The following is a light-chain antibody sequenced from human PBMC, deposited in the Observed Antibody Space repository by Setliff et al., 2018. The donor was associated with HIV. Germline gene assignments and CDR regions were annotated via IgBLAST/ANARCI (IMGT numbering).Light chain of an antibody. V-gene: IGLV2-14*03. CDR2: DVG. J-gene: IGLJ1*01. Sequence: QSVLTQPASVSGSPGQSITISCTGTSSDVGGYNYVSWYQQHPGKAPKLMIYDVGNRPSGASNRFSDSKSGNTASLTISGLQAEDEADYYCSSYTSSSSYVFGTGTKVTVL. CDR1: SSDVGGYNY. CDR3: SSYTSSSSYV.